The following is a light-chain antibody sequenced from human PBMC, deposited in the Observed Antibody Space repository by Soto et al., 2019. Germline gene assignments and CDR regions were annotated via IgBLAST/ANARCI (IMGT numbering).Light chain of an antibody. Sequence: EIVLTQSPGPLSLSPGERATLSCRASQSVSSSYLAWYQQKPGQAPRLLIFGASNRATGIPDSFSGSGSGTDFTLTISRLEPEDFAVYYCQQYDGSLWTFGQGTKVEIK. CDR3: QQYDGSLWT. J-gene: IGKJ1*01. CDR1: QSVSSSY. V-gene: IGKV3-20*01. CDR2: GAS.